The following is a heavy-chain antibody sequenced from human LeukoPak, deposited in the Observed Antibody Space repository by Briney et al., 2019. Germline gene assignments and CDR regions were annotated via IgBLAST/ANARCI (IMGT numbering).Heavy chain of an antibody. J-gene: IGHJ3*02. CDR2: IYYSGST. V-gene: IGHV4-59*01. Sequence: SETLSLTCTVSGGSISSYYWSWIRQPPGKRLEWIGYIYYSGSTNYNPSLKSRVTISVDTSKNQFSLKLSSVTAADTAVYYCAGVSVAGPIVDAFDIWGQGTMVTVSS. CDR3: AGVSVAGPIVDAFDI. CDR1: GGSISSYY. D-gene: IGHD6-19*01.